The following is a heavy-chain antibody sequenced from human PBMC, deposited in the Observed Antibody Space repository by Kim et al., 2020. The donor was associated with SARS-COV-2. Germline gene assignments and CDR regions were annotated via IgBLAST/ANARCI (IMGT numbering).Heavy chain of an antibody. Sequence: GGSLRLSCAASGLTFSTGWMAWVRQAPGKGLEWVANVKEDGSQRYDVDSVKGRFTFSADKAKNSLSLQMNSLRVEDTAVYHCARFFGSERTCCGFSGLDVWGQGTTVTVSS. CDR1: GLTFSTGW. CDR2: VKEDGSQR. D-gene: IGHD3-10*01. CDR3: ARFFGSERTCCGFSGLDV. V-gene: IGHV3-7*01. J-gene: IGHJ6*02.